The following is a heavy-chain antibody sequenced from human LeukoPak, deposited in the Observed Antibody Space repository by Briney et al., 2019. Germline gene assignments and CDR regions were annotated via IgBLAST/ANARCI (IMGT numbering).Heavy chain of an antibody. CDR2: IYTSGST. CDR3: ARGRYESTRLSAYYYYYMDV. Sequence: SETLSLTCTVSGGSISSYYWSWIRQPAGKGLEWIGRIYTSGSTIYNPSLKSRVTMSVDTSKNQFSLKLSSVTAAGTAVYYCARGRYESTRLSAYYYYYMDVWGKGTTVTVSS. V-gene: IGHV4-4*07. D-gene: IGHD1-14*01. J-gene: IGHJ6*03. CDR1: GGSISSYY.